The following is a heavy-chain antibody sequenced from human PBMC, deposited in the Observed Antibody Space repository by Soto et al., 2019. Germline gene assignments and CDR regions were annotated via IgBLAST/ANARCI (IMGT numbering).Heavy chain of an antibody. CDR3: AREMESEAGNKKTYYYYGMDV. J-gene: IGHJ6*02. D-gene: IGHD6-19*01. V-gene: IGHV3-53*02. CDR2: IYSGGST. CDR1: GFTVSSNY. Sequence: EVQLVETGGGLIQPGGSLRLSCAASGFTVSSNYMSWVRQAPGKGLEWVSVIYSGGSTYYADSVKGRFTISRDNSKNTLYLQMNSLRAEDTAVYYGAREMESEAGNKKTYYYYGMDVWGQGTTVTVSS.